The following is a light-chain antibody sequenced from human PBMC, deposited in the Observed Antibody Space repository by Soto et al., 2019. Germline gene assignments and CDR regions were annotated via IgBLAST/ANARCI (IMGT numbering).Light chain of an antibody. Sequence: EIVLTQSPGTLSLSPGERATLSCRASQSVSNNYLAWYQQKPGQAPRLLIYGASSRATGIPDRFSGSGSGTDFTLTISRLEPEDFAVYYCQQYGSSSWTFAQGANVDI. CDR1: QSVSNNY. J-gene: IGKJ1*01. V-gene: IGKV3-20*01. CDR2: GAS. CDR3: QQYGSSSWT.